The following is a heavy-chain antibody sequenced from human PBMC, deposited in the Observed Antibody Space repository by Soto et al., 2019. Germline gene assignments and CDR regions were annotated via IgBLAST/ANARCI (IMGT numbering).Heavy chain of an antibody. CDR1: GFTFSSYA. J-gene: IGHJ4*02. D-gene: IGHD3-22*01. CDR3: ANDNYYDSSGHFYFDY. CDR2: ISGSGGST. Sequence: PGGSLRLSCAACGFTFSSYAMSWVRQAPGKGLEWVSAISGSGGSTYYADSVKGRFTISRDNSKNTLYLQMNSLRAEDTAVYYCANDNYYDSSGHFYFDYWGQGTLVTVSS. V-gene: IGHV3-23*01.